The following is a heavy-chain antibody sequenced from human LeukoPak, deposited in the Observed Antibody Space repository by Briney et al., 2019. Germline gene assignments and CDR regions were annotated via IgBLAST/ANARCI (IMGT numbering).Heavy chain of an antibody. CDR1: GYTFINYG. Sequence: ASVTVSCKASGYTFINYGLTWARQAPGQGFQWMGWISAYTGSTNYAQKFQGRVTMPTDPSTSTAYMELRSLTSNDTAVYYCARTVGATGAFDIWGQGTMVIVSS. CDR3: ARTVGATGAFDI. J-gene: IGHJ3*02. CDR2: ISAYTGST. D-gene: IGHD1-26*01. V-gene: IGHV1-18*01.